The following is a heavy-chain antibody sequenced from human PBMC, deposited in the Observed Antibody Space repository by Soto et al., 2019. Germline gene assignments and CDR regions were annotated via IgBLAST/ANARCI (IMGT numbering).Heavy chain of an antibody. CDR3: ARQGYSYGSSYYYYGMAV. D-gene: IGHD5-18*01. J-gene: IGHJ6*02. V-gene: IGHV5-10-1*01. CDR2: IDPSDSYT. CDR1: GYSFTSYW. Sequence: GESLKISCKGSGYSFTSYWISWVRQMPGKGLEWMGRIDPSDSYTNYSPSFQGHVTISADKSISTAYLQWSSLKASDTAMYYCARQGYSYGSSYYYYGMAVWGQGTTVTVSS.